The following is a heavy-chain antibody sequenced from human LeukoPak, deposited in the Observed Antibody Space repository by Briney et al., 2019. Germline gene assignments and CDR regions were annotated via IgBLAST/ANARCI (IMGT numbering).Heavy chain of an antibody. J-gene: IGHJ4*02. Sequence: ASVKVSCKASGGTFSSYAISWVRQAPGQGLEWMGGIIPIFGTANYAQKFQGRVTITADESTSTAYMELSSLRSEDTAVYYCASSLFWSGYYHYFDYWGRGTLVTVSS. D-gene: IGHD3-3*01. CDR1: GGTFSSYA. V-gene: IGHV1-69*01. CDR2: IIPIFGTA. CDR3: ASSLFWSGYYHYFDY.